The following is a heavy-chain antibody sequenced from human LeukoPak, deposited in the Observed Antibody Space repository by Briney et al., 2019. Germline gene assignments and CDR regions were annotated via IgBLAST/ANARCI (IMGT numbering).Heavy chain of an antibody. Sequence: GGSLRLSCAASGFTFSSYSMNWVRQAPGKGLEWVSSISSSSSYIYYADSVKGRFTISRDNAKNSLYLQMNSLRAEDTAVYYCARGRYSYGYGGFDYWGQGTLVTVSS. CDR1: GFTFSSYS. D-gene: IGHD5-18*01. CDR2: ISSSSSYI. V-gene: IGHV3-21*01. CDR3: ARGRYSYGYGGFDY. J-gene: IGHJ4*02.